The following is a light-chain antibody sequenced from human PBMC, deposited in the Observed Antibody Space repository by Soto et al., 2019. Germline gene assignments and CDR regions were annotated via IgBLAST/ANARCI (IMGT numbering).Light chain of an antibody. Sequence: DIVMTQSPDSLAVSLGERATINCKSSQSVLYSSDNTNYLAWYQQKPGQPPKMLIYWSSTRESGVPDRFSGSGAGTDFTLPISSLQAEDVAVYYCQQYYTTLWTFGQGTKVEIK. V-gene: IGKV4-1*01. J-gene: IGKJ1*01. CDR1: QSVLYSSDNTNY. CDR2: WSS. CDR3: QQYYTTLWT.